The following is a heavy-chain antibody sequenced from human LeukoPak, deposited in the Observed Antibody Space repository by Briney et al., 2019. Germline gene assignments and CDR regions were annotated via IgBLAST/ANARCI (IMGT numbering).Heavy chain of an antibody. CDR1: GFTFSSYE. Sequence: GGSLRLSCAASGFTFSSYEMNWVRQAPGKGLEWVSSISSSSSYIYYADSVKGRFTISRDNAKNSLYLQMNSLRAEDTAVYYCASGTALDIVVVPAAPFDYWGQGTLVTVSS. CDR3: ASGTALDIVVVPAAPFDY. D-gene: IGHD2-2*03. J-gene: IGHJ4*02. V-gene: IGHV3-21*01. CDR2: ISSSSSYI.